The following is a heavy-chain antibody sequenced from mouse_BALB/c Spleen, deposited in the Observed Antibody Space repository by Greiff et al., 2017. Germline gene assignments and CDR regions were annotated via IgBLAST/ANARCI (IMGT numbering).Heavy chain of an antibody. CDR1: GTSLTSYG. J-gene: IGHJ4*01. V-gene: IGHV2-4-1*01. Sequence: VHLVESGPGRVQPSQSLSITCTVSGTSLTSYGVHWVRQSPGKGLEWLGVIWSGGSTDYNAAYISRLSISKDTSKRPVIFKINSPQADDTVKYYCARRTSYMDDWGAGTTVTVSS. CDR3: ARRTSYMDD. CDR2: IWSGGST.